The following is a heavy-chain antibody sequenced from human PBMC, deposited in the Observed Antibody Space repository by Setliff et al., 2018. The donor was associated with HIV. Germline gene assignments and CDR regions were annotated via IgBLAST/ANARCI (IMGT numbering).Heavy chain of an antibody. CDR3: VRDDYGYNGKGFDY. D-gene: IGHD4-17*01. CDR2: IYHSGTT. Sequence: SETLSLTCAVSGYAITGGFYWGWIRQPPGKGLEWIGSIYHSGTTNYNSSLKSRVTISVDTSKNQFSLKLSSVTAADTAMYYCVRDDYGYNGKGFDYWGPGTLVTVSS. J-gene: IGHJ4*02. CDR1: GYAITGGFY. V-gene: IGHV4-38-2*02.